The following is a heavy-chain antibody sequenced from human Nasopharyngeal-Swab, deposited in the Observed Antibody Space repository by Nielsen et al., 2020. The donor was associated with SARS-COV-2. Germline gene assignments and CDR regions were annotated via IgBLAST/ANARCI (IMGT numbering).Heavy chain of an antibody. J-gene: IGHJ2*01. Sequence: SETLFLTCTASGGSISSCGYYWSWIRQHPGKGLEWIGYIYYSGSTYYNPSLKSRVTISVDTSKNQFSLKLSSVTAADTAVYYCARSPSPHITMIVVVTHWYFDLWGRGTLVTVSS. CDR3: ARSPSPHITMIVVVTHWYFDL. CDR2: IYYSGST. V-gene: IGHV4-31*03. D-gene: IGHD3-22*01. CDR1: GGSISSCGYY.